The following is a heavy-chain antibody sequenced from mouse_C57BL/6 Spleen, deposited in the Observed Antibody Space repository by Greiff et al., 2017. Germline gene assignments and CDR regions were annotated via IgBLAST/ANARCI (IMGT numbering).Heavy chain of an antibody. V-gene: IGHV1-80*01. D-gene: IGHD1-1*01. CDR3: ARVGSSYAMDY. J-gene: IGHJ4*01. Sequence: VKLQESGAELVKPGASVKISCKASGYAFSSYWMNWVKQRPGKGLEWIGQIYPGDGDTNYNGKFKGKATLTADKSSSTAYMQLSSLTSEDSAVYFCARVGSSYAMDYWGQGTSVTVSS. CDR1: GYAFSSYW. CDR2: IYPGDGDT.